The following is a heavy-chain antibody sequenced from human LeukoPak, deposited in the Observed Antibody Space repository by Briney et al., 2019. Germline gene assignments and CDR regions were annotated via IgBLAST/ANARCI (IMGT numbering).Heavy chain of an antibody. CDR3: ARYMGGNYLPPDY. D-gene: IGHD4-23*01. CDR1: GLTFSNYW. J-gene: IGHJ4*02. CDR2: IHSDGSST. Sequence: GRSLRLSCAPSGLTFSNYWIHWVPQAPEKRLVWVARIHSDGSSTSYADSVKGRFTTSRDNAKKTMYLQMNSLRAEDTAVYYCARYMGGNYLPPDYWGQGTLVTVSS. V-gene: IGHV3-74*01.